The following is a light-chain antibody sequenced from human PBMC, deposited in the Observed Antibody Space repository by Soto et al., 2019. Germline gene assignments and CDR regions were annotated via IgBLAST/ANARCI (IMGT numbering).Light chain of an antibody. CDR1: QTVSSS. J-gene: IGKJ4*02. CDR2: EVS. V-gene: IGKV3-11*01. Sequence: ENVLTQSPATLSLSPGERATLSCRPSQTVSSSLAWYQQKPGQAPRLLIYEVSNRATGIQARFSGSGSGADFTLSISSLEPGDFALYYCQQHIDWPLTFGGGTKVDIK. CDR3: QQHIDWPLT.